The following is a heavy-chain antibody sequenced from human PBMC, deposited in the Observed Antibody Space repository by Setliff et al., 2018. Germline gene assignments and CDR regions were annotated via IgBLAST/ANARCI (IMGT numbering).Heavy chain of an antibody. V-gene: IGHV1-2*02. J-gene: IGHJ4*02. CDR3: ARAVSGYDYHYFDK. Sequence: ASVKVSCKASGYTFTGYYMHWVRQAPGQGLEWMGWMNPNTGGTTYAQAFQARITMTRDTSISTAYMELSRLTSDDSAVYYCARAVSGYDYHYFDKWGQGTLVTVSS. CDR2: MNPNTGGT. CDR1: GYTFTGYY. D-gene: IGHD5-12*01.